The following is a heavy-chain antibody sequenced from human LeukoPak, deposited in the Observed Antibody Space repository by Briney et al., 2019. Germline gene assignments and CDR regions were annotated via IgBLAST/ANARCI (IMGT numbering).Heavy chain of an antibody. V-gene: IGHV3-23*01. CDR1: GFTFSSYA. D-gene: IGHD6-13*01. J-gene: IGHJ6*03. CDR2: ISGSGGST. Sequence: PGGSLRLSCAASGFTFSSYAMSWVRQAPGKGLEWVSAISGSGGSTYYADSVKGRFTISRDNSKNTLYLQMNSLRAEDTAVYYCAKSVSSSSWYYYYYYMDVWGKGTTVTVFS. CDR3: AKSVSSSSWYYYYYYMDV.